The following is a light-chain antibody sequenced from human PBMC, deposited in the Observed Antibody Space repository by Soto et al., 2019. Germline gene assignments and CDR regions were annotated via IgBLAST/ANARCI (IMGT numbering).Light chain of an antibody. Sequence: QSVLTQPPSASGSPGQSVTISCTGTSSDVGDYNYVSWYQQHPGKAPKLMIYEVSKRPSGVPDRFSGSKSGNTASLTVSGLQAEDEPDYYCSSYAGSLYIFGTGTKLTVL. V-gene: IGLV2-8*01. CDR3: SSYAGSLYI. CDR2: EVS. J-gene: IGLJ1*01. CDR1: SSDVGDYNY.